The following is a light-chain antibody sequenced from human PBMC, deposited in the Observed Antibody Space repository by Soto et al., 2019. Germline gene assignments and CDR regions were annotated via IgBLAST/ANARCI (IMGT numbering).Light chain of an antibody. CDR3: QQYGTSPWT. V-gene: IGKV3-20*01. CDR2: GAS. J-gene: IGKJ1*01. Sequence: EIVLTQSPGTLSLSPGERATLSCRASQSVSSIYLAWYQQKPGQAPRLLIYGASSRPTGIPDRFSGSGSGTDFTLTISRLEPEDFAMYYCQQYGTSPWTFGQGTKVDI. CDR1: QSVSSIY.